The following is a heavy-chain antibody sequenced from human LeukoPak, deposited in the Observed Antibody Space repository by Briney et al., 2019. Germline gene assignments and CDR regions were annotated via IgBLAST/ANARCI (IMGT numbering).Heavy chain of an antibody. V-gene: IGHV1-2*02. CDR3: ARGIYCSGGSCYGPFDY. CDR2: INPNSGGS. Sequence: RASVKVSCKASGYTFTGYFMHWVRQAPGQGLEWMGWINPNSGGSSYAQKFQGRVTMTRDTSISTVYMELSGLTSDDTAMYYCARGIYCSGGSCYGPFDYWGQGTLVTVSS. D-gene: IGHD2-15*01. CDR1: GYTFTGYF. J-gene: IGHJ4*02.